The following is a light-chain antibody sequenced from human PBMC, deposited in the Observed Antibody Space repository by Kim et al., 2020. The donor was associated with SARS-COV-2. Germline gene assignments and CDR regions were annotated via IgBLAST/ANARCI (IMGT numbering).Light chain of an antibody. Sequence: SVGDRVNITCRASQSIVVWLAWYQQKPGKAPKLVIYKASSLESGVPSRFSGSGSGTEFTLTISSLHPDDLGTYFCQQYSNYPLTFGGGTKVDIK. J-gene: IGKJ4*01. CDR3: QQYSNYPLT. CDR1: QSIVVW. CDR2: KAS. V-gene: IGKV1-5*03.